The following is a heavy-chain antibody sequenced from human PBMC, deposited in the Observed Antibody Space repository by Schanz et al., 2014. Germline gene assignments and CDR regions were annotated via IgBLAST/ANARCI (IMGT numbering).Heavy chain of an antibody. V-gene: IGHV3-66*01. J-gene: IGHJ4*02. Sequence: EVQLVESGGGLVQPGGSLRLSCAASGFSISDHTMRWDRQAPGKGLEPVSVTYLGGNTDYADSVKGRFTISRDDSKSVAYLQMTSLKTEDTAVYYCKSSRARSEYWGQGTLVTVSS. CDR1: GFSISDHT. CDR3: KSSRARSEY. CDR2: TYLGGNT.